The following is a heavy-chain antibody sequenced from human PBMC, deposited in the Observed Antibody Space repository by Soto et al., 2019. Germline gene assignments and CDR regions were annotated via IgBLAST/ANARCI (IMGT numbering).Heavy chain of an antibody. D-gene: IGHD2-21*02. CDR1: GGSISSDGYY. V-gene: IGHV4-31*03. CDR2: IYYSGST. Sequence: PSETLSLTCTVSGGSISSDGYYWSWIRQHPGKGLEWVGYIYYSGSTYYNPSLKSRVTISVDTTKNQFSLKLSSVTAADTAVYYCAREGSIYCGGDCVHNWFDTWGQGTLVTVSS. J-gene: IGHJ5*02. CDR3: AREGSIYCGGDCVHNWFDT.